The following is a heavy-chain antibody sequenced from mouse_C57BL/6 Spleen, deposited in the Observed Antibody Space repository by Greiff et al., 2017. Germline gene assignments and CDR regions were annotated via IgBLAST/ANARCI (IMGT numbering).Heavy chain of an antibody. CDR1: GYTFTSYW. Sequence: QVQLQQPGAELVKPGASVKMSCKASGYTFTSYWITWVKQRPGQGLEWIGDIYPGSGCTNYNEKFKSKATLTVDTSSSTAYMQLSSLTSEDSAVYYCARYYYGSSFLAMDYWGQGTSVTVSS. CDR2: IYPGSGCT. J-gene: IGHJ4*01. V-gene: IGHV1-55*01. D-gene: IGHD1-1*01. CDR3: ARYYYGSSFLAMDY.